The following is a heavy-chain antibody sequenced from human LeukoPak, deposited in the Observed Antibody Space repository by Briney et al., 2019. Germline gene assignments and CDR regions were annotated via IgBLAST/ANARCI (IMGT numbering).Heavy chain of an antibody. CDR2: IYYSGST. D-gene: IGHD2-2*01. CDR1: GASISSSYY. V-gene: IGHV4-39*07. CDR3: ARGGGVPAATDAFDI. J-gene: IGHJ3*02. Sequence: SETLSLTCTVSGASISSSYYWGWIRQPPGKGLEWIGNIYYSGSTYYNPSLKSRVTISVDRSKNQFSLKLSSVTAADTAVYYCARGGGVPAATDAFDIWGQGTMVTVSS.